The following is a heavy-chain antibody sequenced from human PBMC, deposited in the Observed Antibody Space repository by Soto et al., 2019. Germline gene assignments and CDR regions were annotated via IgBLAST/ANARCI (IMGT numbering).Heavy chain of an antibody. J-gene: IGHJ6*02. D-gene: IGHD4-4*01. CDR3: ARAPNDYNYHYYGLDV. CDR2: IYYSGNT. V-gene: IGHV4-59*01. CDR1: GDSISSYY. Sequence: QVQLQESGPGLVKPSETLSLTCVVSGDSISSYYWSWIRQPPGKGLECIGYIYYSGNTKYNPSLESRVTISVDMSKNQFSLNLRSVTAADTAVYYCARAPNDYNYHYYGLDVWGQGTTVTVSS.